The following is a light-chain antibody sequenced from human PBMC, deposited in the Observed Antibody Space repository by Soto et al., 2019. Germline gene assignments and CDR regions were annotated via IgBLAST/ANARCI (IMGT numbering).Light chain of an antibody. J-gene: IGLJ1*01. CDR2: AVS. CDR3: SSYTSDSSYV. Sequence: QSVLTQPASVSGSPGQSITISCTGTSSDVGLYGYVSWYQQHPGKAPQPMIYAVSNRPSGVSNRFSASKSGNTASLFISGLQAEDEADYYCSSYTSDSSYVFGSGTKVTVL. CDR1: SSDVGLYGY. V-gene: IGLV2-14*01.